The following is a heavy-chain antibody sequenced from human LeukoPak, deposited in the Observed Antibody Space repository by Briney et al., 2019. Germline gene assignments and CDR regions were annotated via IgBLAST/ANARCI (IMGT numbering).Heavy chain of an antibody. V-gene: IGHV3-74*01. CDR2: INSDGSST. Sequence: AGGSLRLSCAVSGFTFSSYWIHWVRQPPGKGLVWVSRINSDGSSTTYADSVKGRFTISRDNAKNTLYLQMNSLRAEDTAVYYCARGYSYGFFDYWGQGTLATVSS. J-gene: IGHJ4*02. D-gene: IGHD5-18*01. CDR1: GFTFSSYW. CDR3: ARGYSYGFFDY.